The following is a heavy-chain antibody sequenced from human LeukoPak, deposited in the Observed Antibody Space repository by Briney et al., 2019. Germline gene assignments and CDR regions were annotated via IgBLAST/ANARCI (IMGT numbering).Heavy chain of an antibody. V-gene: IGHV1-46*01. Sequence: ASVKVSCKAPGYTFTSYYMHWVRQAPGQGLEWMGIINPSGGSTSYAQKFQGRVTMTRDTSISTAYMELSRLRSDDTAVYYCARANPHDFDYWGQGTLVTVSS. CDR1: GYTFTSYY. J-gene: IGHJ4*02. CDR3: ARANPHDFDY. CDR2: INPSGGST.